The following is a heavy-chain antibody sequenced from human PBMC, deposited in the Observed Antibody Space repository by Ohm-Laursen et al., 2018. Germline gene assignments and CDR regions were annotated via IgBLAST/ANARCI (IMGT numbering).Heavy chain of an antibody. J-gene: IGHJ4*02. V-gene: IGHV4-34*01. CDR2: INHSRRT. CDR3: ARGFSGWWGRIDY. Sequence: GTLSLTCSVYGGSFSGYYWNWIRQPPGKGLEWIGEINHSRRTKYNSSFKSRVTISVDTSKNQFSLKLSSVTAADTAVYYCARGFSGWWGRIDYWGQGILVTVSS. D-gene: IGHD6-19*01. CDR1: GGSFSGYY.